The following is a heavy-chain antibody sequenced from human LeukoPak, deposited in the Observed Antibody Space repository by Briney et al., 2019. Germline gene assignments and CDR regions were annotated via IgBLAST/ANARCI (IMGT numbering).Heavy chain of an antibody. V-gene: IGHV3-30*02. CDR1: KFTFSSYG. CDR2: IWYGGSNK. CDR3: AKEGSANAFDI. Sequence: PGGSLRLSCAASKFTFSSYGMHWVRQAPGKGLEWVAVIWYGGSNKYYADSVKGRFTISRDNSKNTLYLQMNSLRAEDTAVYYCAKEGSANAFDIWGQGTMVTVSS. D-gene: IGHD2-15*01. J-gene: IGHJ3*02.